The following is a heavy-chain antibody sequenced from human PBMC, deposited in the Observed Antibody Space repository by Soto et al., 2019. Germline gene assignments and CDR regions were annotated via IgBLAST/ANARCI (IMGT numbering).Heavy chain of an antibody. CDR2: ISSNSATR. D-gene: IGHD6-6*01. Sequence: GGSLRLSCAASGFTFSNYGMNWVRQAPGKGLAWVSYISSNSATRQYADSVKGRFTISRDKAKNSLYLQMNSLRDEDTAVYYCARGGAARPDYWGQGTLVTVSS. V-gene: IGHV3-48*02. CDR3: ARGGAARPDY. CDR1: GFTFSNYG. J-gene: IGHJ4*02.